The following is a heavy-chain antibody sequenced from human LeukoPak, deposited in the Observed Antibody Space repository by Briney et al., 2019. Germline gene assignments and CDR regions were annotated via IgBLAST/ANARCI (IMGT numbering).Heavy chain of an antibody. Sequence: PGGSLRLSCAASGFTFSSYGMHWVRQAPGKGLEWVAFIRYDGSNKYYADSVKGRFTISRDNSKNTLYLQMNSLRAEDTAVYYCAKGLGSPVRAFDIWGQGTMVTVSS. D-gene: IGHD5/OR15-5a*01. V-gene: IGHV3-30*02. CDR2: IRYDGSNK. CDR1: GFTFSSYG. J-gene: IGHJ3*02. CDR3: AKGLGSPVRAFDI.